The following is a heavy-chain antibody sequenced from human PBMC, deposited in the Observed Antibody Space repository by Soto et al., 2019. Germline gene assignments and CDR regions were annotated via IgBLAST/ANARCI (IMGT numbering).Heavy chain of an antibody. J-gene: IGHJ3*02. CDR1: GFTFSNYA. CDR2: LSGGGGFT. V-gene: IGHV3-23*01. Sequence: EVKLLESGGGLVRPGGSLRLSCAASGFTFSNYAMNWVRQAPGKGKERVSGLSGGGGFTYYADSVKGRFTISRDNTSKVLYLQMNRLRAEDTAVYYWAKDVRLCGYCGGGSTSTAFDIWGQGAMVTVSP. CDR3: AKDVRLCGYCGGGSTSTAFDI. D-gene: IGHD2-15*01.